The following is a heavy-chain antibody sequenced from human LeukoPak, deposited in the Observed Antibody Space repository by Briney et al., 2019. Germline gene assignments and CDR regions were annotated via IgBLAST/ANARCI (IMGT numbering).Heavy chain of an antibody. D-gene: IGHD2-21*02. J-gene: IGHJ4*02. CDR1: GYAFIGYY. V-gene: IGHV1-2*02. CDR2: IFPNTGDT. Sequence: GASMKVSCKASGYAFIGYYIHWVRQAPGQGLEWLGSIFPNTGDTRYAQKFQGRVTMTRDTSISTASMELRRLKSDDSAVYYCARTLVTAIPTRGFDYWGQGTLVTVSS. CDR3: ARTLVTAIPTRGFDY.